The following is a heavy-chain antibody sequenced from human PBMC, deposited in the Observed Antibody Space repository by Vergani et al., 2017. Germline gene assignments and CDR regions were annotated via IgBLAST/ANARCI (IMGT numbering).Heavy chain of an antibody. CDR3: ARRAERWETLLRDDFDV. CDR1: GGSLSGYY. Sequence: QVQLQQWGPGLLKPSETLSPTCAVYGGSLSGYYWSWIRLAPGKGLEWIGEINHSGTINYNPTLKSPFNVSIDTSRDHFSLKLRSVSAADTAVYFCARRAERWETLLRDDFDVWGQGTFVTVSP. J-gene: IGHJ3*01. D-gene: IGHD1-26*01. CDR2: INHSGTI. V-gene: IGHV4-34*01.